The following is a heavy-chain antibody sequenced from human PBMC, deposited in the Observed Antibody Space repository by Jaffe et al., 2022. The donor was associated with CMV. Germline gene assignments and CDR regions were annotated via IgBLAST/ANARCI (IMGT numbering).Heavy chain of an antibody. J-gene: IGHJ4*02. CDR3: ARVSEYYVNSGYYLFDH. CDR1: GYTFTDYY. Sequence: QVQLVQSGAEVKKPGASVKVSCKASGYTFTDYYIHWVRQAPGQGLEWMGWINPDSGATDYAQKFQGRVTMIRDTSISTAYMELSRLRSDDPAVYYCARVSEYYVNSGYYLFDHWGQGTLVTVSS. D-gene: IGHD3-22*01. V-gene: IGHV1-2*02. CDR2: INPDSGAT.